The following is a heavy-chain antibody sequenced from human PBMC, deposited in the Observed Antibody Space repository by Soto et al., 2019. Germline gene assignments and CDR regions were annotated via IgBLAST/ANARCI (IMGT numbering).Heavy chain of an antibody. Sequence: PSETLSLTCAVSGYSISSGYYWGWIRQPPGKGLEWIGSIYHSGSTYYNPSLKSRVTISVDTSKNQFSLKLSSVTAADTAVYYCARDGVVPAFFRGMDVWGQGTTVTVSS. J-gene: IGHJ6*02. V-gene: IGHV4-38-2*02. CDR1: GYSISSGYY. CDR3: ARDGVVPAFFRGMDV. CDR2: IYHSGST. D-gene: IGHD2-2*01.